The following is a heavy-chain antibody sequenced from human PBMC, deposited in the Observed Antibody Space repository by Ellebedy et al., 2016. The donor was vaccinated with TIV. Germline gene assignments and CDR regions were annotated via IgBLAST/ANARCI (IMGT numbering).Heavy chain of an antibody. Sequence: GESLKISCAASGFPFSKYGVHSVRQTPGKGLEWVSVISHDGSKTYYADSVKGRFTISRDNSKNTLSLEMSSLRVEDTAVYYCARYYYGIDVWGQGTTVIVSS. V-gene: IGHV3-30*03. CDR2: ISHDGSKT. CDR3: ARYYYGIDV. CDR1: GFPFSKYG. J-gene: IGHJ6*02.